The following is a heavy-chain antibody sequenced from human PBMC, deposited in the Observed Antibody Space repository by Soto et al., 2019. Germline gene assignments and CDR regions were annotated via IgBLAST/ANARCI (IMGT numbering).Heavy chain of an antibody. V-gene: IGHV1-46*03. CDR2: INPSSGST. Sequence: ASVKVSCKASGYTFTSYYMHWVRQAPGQGLEWMGIINPSSGSTSYAQKFQGRVTMTRDTSTSTVYMELSSLRSEDTAVYYCARQPRDIVVVVAATTPDAFDIWGQGTMVTVSS. J-gene: IGHJ3*02. D-gene: IGHD2-15*01. CDR3: ARQPRDIVVVVAATTPDAFDI. CDR1: GYTFTSYY.